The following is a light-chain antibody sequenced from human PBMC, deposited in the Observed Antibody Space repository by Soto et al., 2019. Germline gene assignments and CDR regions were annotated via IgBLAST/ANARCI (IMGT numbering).Light chain of an antibody. CDR1: QSVSSSY. CDR3: KQYNSYWT. Sequence: EIVLTQSPGTLSLSPGERATLSCRASQSVSSSYLAWYQQKPGQAPRLLIYGASSRATGIPDRFSGSGSGTDFTLTISSLQPDDFATYYCKQYNSYWTFGQGTKVEIK. J-gene: IGKJ1*01. CDR2: GAS. V-gene: IGKV3-20*01.